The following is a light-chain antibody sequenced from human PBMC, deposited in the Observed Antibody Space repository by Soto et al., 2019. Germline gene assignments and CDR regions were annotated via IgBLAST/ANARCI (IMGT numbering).Light chain of an antibody. V-gene: IGKV3-20*01. J-gene: IGKJ3*01. CDR3: QQYSTPFT. CDR2: AAS. Sequence: EIVLTQSPGTLSLSPGERATLSCRASQTVSSSYLAWYQQKPGQAPRLLIYAASSRATGIPDRFSGGGSGTVFTITISILEPEDYAEYYCQQYSTPFTFGPGTKVEMK. CDR1: QTVSSSY.